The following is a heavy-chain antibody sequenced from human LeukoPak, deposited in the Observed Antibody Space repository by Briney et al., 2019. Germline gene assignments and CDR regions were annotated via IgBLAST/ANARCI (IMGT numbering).Heavy chain of an antibody. V-gene: IGHV3-23*01. J-gene: IGHJ4*02. Sequence: GGSLRPSCAAAGFTFSSDAMSWVRQAPGEGREWVSAISGSGGSTYYADSVKGRFTISRDNSKNTLYLQMNSLRAEDTAVYYCAKDGVATPDYWGQGTLVTVSS. CDR1: GFTFSSDA. CDR3: AKDGVATPDY. CDR2: ISGSGGST. D-gene: IGHD5-12*01.